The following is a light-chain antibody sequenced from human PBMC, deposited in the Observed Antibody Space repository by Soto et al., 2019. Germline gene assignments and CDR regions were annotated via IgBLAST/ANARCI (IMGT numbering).Light chain of an antibody. CDR1: QSVSSN. V-gene: IGKV3-15*01. CDR3: QQYNNWATT. CDR2: GAS. J-gene: IGKJ1*01. Sequence: EIVITQSPATLSVSPGERATLSCRASQSVSSNLAWYQQKPGQAPRLLIYGASTRATGIPARFSGSGSGTEFTLTISSLQSEDFAVYYCQQYNNWATTFGQGTRWIS.